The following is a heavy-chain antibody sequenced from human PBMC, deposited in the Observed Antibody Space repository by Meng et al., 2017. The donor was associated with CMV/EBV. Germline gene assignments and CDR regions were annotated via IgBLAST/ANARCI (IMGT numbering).Heavy chain of an antibody. CDR3: ARGEGFDCSSTSCYIYYYYYYGMDV. CDR1: GYIFTSYD. V-gene: IGHV1-8*03. CDR2: MNPNSGNT. Sequence: ASVKVSCKASGYIFTSYDINWVRQATGQGLEWMGWMNPNSGNTGYAQKFQGRVTITRNTSISTAYMELSSLRSEDTAVYYCARGEGFDCSSTSCYIYYYYYYGMDVWGQGTTVTVSS. J-gene: IGHJ6*02. D-gene: IGHD2-2*02.